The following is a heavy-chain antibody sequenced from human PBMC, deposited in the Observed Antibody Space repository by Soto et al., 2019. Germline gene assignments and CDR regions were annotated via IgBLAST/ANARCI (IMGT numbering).Heavy chain of an antibody. J-gene: IGHJ4*02. Sequence: PSETLSLTCAVYGGSFSGYYWSWIRQPPGKGLEWIGEINHSGSTNYNPSLKSRVTISVDTSKNQFSLKLSSVTAADTAVYYCARNPQETAMVNIAYWAKGTLVTVPS. D-gene: IGHD5-18*01. V-gene: IGHV4-34*01. CDR3: ARNPQETAMVNIAY. CDR1: GGSFSGYY. CDR2: INHSGST.